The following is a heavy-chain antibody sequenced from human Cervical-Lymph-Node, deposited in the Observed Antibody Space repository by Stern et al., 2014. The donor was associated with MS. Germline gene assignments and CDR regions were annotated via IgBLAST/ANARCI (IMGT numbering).Heavy chain of an antibody. J-gene: IGHJ6*02. CDR2: IIPIIGTA. V-gene: IGHV1-69*01. CDR1: GGTFNVYA. CDR3: ARDGRHTNNFGLDV. Sequence: MQLVESGAEVKKPGSSVKGSCKASGGTFNVYAINWLRQAPGQGLEWMGGIIPIIGTANYAQNFQGRITITADESTRTSSMQLSSLRSDDTAVYYCARDGRHTNNFGLDVWGQGTTVTVAS.